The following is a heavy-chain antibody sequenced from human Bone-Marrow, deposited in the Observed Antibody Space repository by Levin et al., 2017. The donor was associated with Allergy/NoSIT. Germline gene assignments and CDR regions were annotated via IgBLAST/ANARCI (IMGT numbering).Heavy chain of an antibody. Sequence: PGGSLRLSCAASGFSFDDYAMHWVRHAPGRGLEWVSLITWDGGSTSYADSVKGRFTISRDNSKNYLYLQMNRLRAEDTALYYCTKDSSGGGSGWYRGYFDSWGQGTQVTVSS. D-gene: IGHD6-19*01. J-gene: IGHJ4*02. V-gene: IGHV3-43D*04. CDR1: GFSFDDYA. CDR2: ITWDGGST. CDR3: TKDSSGGGSGWYRGYFDS.